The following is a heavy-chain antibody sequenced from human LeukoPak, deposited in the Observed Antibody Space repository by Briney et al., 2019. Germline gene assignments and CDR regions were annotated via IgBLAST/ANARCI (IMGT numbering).Heavy chain of an antibody. D-gene: IGHD4-17*01. Sequence: GGSLRLSCAASGFTFSSYWMHWVRQAPGKGLVWVSHINSDGSTTSYADSVRGRFTTSRDNAKNTLYLQMNSLRAEDTAVYYCARLMTTVTTDAFDIWGQGTIVTVSS. CDR1: GFTFSSYW. CDR3: ARLMTTVTTDAFDI. CDR2: INSDGSTT. J-gene: IGHJ3*02. V-gene: IGHV3-74*01.